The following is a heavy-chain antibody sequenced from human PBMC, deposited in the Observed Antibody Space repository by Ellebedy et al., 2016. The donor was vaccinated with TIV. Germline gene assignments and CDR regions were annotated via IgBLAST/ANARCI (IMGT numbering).Heavy chain of an antibody. V-gene: IGHV3-72*01. D-gene: IGHD3-22*01. CDR3: VRITTLYYMDV. Sequence: PGGSLRLSCAASGFTFSNYAMSWVRQAPGKGLEWVARSRNKANTYTTEYAASVKGRFIISRDGSQNSLYLEMNSLKTEDTAVYYCVRITTLYYMDVWGKGNTVTVS. CDR1: GFTFSNYA. CDR2: SRNKANTYTT. J-gene: IGHJ6*03.